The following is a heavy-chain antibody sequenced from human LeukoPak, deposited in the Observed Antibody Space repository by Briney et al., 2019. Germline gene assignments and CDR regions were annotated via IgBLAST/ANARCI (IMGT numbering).Heavy chain of an antibody. V-gene: IGHV3-30*18. CDR3: AKDSGDYFSIQNYFDC. D-gene: IGHD2-21*02. CDR2: ISYDGSNK. CDR1: GFTFSRYG. Sequence: PGGSLRLSCAASGFTFSRYGMHWVRQAPGKGLEWVTVISYDGSNKYYADSVKGQFTISRDDSKNTLYLQVNSLRPDDTAVYYCAKDSGDYFSIQNYFDCWGQGTLVTVSS. J-gene: IGHJ4*02.